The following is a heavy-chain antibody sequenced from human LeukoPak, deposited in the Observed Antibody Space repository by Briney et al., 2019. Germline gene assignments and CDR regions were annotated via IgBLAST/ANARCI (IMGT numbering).Heavy chain of an antibody. J-gene: IGHJ5*02. CDR1: GASISGFY. V-gene: IGHV4-59*12. CDR3: ARDAQYCSNGVCENWFDP. CDR2: IYYTGST. D-gene: IGHD2-8*01. Sequence: SETLSLTCTVSGASISGFYWSWIRQPPGKGLEWIGYIYYTGSTNYSPSLKSRVTISVDTSKNQFSLKLSSVTAADTAVYYCARDAQYCSNGVCENWFDPWGQGTLVTVSS.